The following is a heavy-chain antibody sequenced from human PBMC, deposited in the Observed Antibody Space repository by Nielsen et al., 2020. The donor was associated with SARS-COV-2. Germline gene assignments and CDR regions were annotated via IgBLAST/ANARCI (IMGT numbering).Heavy chain of an antibody. V-gene: IGHV1-2*04. Sequence: ASVKVSCKASGYTFTGYYMHWVRQAPGQGLEWMGWINPNSGGTNYAQKFQGWVTITRDTSASTAYMELSSLRSEDTAVYYCARVRLGMDVWGQGTTVTVSS. CDR3: ARVRLGMDV. CDR1: GYTFTGYY. J-gene: IGHJ6*02. CDR2: INPNSGGT.